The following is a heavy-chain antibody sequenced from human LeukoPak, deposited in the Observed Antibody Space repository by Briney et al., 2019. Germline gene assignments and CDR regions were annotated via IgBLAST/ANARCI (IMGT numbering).Heavy chain of an antibody. D-gene: IGHD2-2*02. CDR1: GGSFSGYY. J-gene: IGHJ6*02. CDR2: INHSGST. CDR3: ARGPKDLQRYCSSTSCYTHGYYYYGMDV. Sequence: SETLSLTCAVYGGSFSGYYWSWIRQPPGKGLEWIGEINHSGSTNYNPSLKSRVTISVDTSKSQSSLKLSSVTAADTAVYYCARGPKDLQRYCSSTSCYTHGYYYYGMDVWGQGTTVTVSS. V-gene: IGHV4-34*01.